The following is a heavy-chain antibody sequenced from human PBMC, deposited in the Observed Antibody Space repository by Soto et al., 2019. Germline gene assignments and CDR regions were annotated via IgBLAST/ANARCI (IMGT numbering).Heavy chain of an antibody. D-gene: IGHD6-19*01. CDR1: GFTFSTYS. CDR3: ARDSSGWSLAY. Sequence: EVQVVESGGGLVKPGGSLRLSCAASGFTFSTYSMNWVRQAPGKGLEWVSSISSSSSYIYYADSVKGRFTISRDNSKNSLYPQLNSLRAEDTAVYYCARDSSGWSLAYWGQGTLVTVSS. V-gene: IGHV3-21*01. J-gene: IGHJ4*02. CDR2: ISSSSSYI.